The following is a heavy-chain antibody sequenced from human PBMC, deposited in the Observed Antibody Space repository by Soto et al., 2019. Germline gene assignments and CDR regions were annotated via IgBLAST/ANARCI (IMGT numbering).Heavy chain of an antibody. V-gene: IGHV4-59*01. D-gene: IGHD1-26*01. J-gene: IGHJ3*02. CDR3: AAIRGAGATWAFDI. Sequence: QVQLQESGPGLVKPSETLSLTCTVSGGSISSYYWSWIRQPPGKGLEWIGYIYYSGSPNYNPSLKSRVTISVDTSKNQFSMKLSSVTAADTAVYYCAAIRGAGATWAFDIWGQGTLVTVSS. CDR1: GGSISSYY. CDR2: IYYSGSP.